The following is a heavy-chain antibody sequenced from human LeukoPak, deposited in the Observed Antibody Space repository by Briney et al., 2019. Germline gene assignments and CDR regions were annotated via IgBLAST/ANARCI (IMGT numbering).Heavy chain of an antibody. Sequence: GGSLRLSCAASGFTFSTYSMNWVRQAPGKGLEWISYISGSSSGSTSIIHYADSVKGRFTISRDNAKNSLHLQMDSLSAEDTAVYYCARDFWSGYYTEDWGQGALVIVSS. D-gene: IGHD3-3*01. CDR3: ARDFWSGYYTED. J-gene: IGHJ4*02. CDR2: ISGSSSGSTSII. CDR1: GFTFSTYS. V-gene: IGHV3-48*04.